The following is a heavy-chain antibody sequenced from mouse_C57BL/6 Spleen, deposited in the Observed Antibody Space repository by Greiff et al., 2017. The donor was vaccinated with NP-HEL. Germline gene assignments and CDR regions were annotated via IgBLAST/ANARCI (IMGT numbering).Heavy chain of an antibody. CDR1: GYTFTSYW. CDR2: IHPNSGST. CDR3: ARSGLYGYDGNFDY. V-gene: IGHV1-64*01. J-gene: IGHJ2*01. Sequence: VKLQQPGAELVKPGASVKLSCKASGYTFTSYWMHWVKQRPGQGLEWIGMIHPNSGSTNYNEKFKSKATLTVDKSSSTAYMQLSSLTSEDSAVYYCARSGLYGYDGNFDYWGQGTTLTVSS. D-gene: IGHD2-2*01.